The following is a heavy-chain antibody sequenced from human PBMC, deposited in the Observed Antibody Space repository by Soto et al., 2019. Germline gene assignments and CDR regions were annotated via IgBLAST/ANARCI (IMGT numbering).Heavy chain of an antibody. V-gene: IGHV4-59*08. CDR1: GGSINSYY. CDR2: ISYSGST. Sequence: PSETLSLTCTVSGGSINSYYWSWILQPPGKGLEWIGYISYSGSTNYNPSLKSRVTISVDTSKNQFSLKLTSVTAADTAVYYCARHAVVVAASNWLDPWGQGTLVTVSS. CDR3: ARHAVVVAASNWLDP. J-gene: IGHJ5*02. D-gene: IGHD2-15*01.